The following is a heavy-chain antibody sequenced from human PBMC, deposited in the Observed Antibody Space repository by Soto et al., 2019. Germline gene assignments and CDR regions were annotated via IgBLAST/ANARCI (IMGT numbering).Heavy chain of an antibody. V-gene: IGHV5-10-1*01. D-gene: IGHD3-22*01. CDR3: ARQIYDSDTGPNFQYYFDS. CDR1: GYSFAGYW. J-gene: IGHJ4*02. Sequence: PGESLKISCKGSGYSFAGYWITWVRQKPGKGLEWMRRIDPSDSQTYYSPSFRGHVTISVTKSITTVFLQWSSLRASDTAMYYCARQIYDSDTGPNFQYYFDSWGQGILVTVSS. CDR2: IDPSDSQT.